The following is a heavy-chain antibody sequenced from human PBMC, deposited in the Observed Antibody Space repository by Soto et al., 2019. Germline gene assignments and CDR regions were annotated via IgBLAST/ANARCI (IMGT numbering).Heavy chain of an antibody. CDR2: INAGSGNT. J-gene: IGHJ4*02. CDR1: GYTFTSYA. Sequence: QVQLVQSGAEVKKPGASVKVSCMASGYTFTSYAMHWVRQAPGQRLEWMGWINAGSGNTKYSQKFQGRVTITRDTSASTAYMELSSLRSEDTAVYYCARGLAPYYFDYWGQGTLVTVSS. V-gene: IGHV1-3*01. CDR3: ARGLAPYYFDY. D-gene: IGHD6-19*01.